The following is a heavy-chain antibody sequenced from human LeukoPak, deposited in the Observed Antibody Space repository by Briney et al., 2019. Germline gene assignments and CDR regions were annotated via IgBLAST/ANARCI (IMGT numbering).Heavy chain of an antibody. CDR2: IKGDGSHT. CDR1: GFTFSNYW. D-gene: IGHD3-9*01. Sequence: PGGSLRLSCAASGFTFSNYWMHWVRQAPGKGLVWVSRIKGDGSHTIYADSVKGRFTISRDNDKITLYLQMKSLRAEDTAVYYCVRDWDHFDFDSWGQGTLVTVSS. CDR3: VRDWDHFDFDS. V-gene: IGHV3-74*01. J-gene: IGHJ5*01.